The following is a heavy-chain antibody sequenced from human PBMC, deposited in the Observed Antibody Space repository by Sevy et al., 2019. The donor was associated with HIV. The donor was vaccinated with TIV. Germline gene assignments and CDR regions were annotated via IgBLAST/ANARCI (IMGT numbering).Heavy chain of an antibody. CDR1: GFTFSSYA. Sequence: GGSLRLSCAASGFTFSSYAMHWVRQAPGKGLEWVAVISYDGSNKYYADSVKGRFTISRDNSKNTLYLQMNSLRAEDTAVYYGARDPTATRDYFDYWGQGTLVTVSS. CDR3: ARDPTATRDYFDY. J-gene: IGHJ4*02. CDR2: ISYDGSNK. D-gene: IGHD4-4*01. V-gene: IGHV3-30-3*01.